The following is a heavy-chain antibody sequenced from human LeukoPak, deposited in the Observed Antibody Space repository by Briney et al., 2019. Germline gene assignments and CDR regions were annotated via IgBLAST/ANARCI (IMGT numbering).Heavy chain of an antibody. V-gene: IGHV1-18*01. Sequence: ASVKVSCKASGYTFTSYGISWVRQAPGQGLECMGWISAYNVNTNYAQKLQGSGTMTTDTSTSTAYMELRSLRSDDTAVYYCAREEAPRTYYYGSGSHSYCYYGMDVWGQGTTVTVSS. CDR3: AREEAPRTYYYGSGSHSYCYYGMDV. CDR2: ISAYNVNT. J-gene: IGHJ6*02. CDR1: GYTFTSYG. D-gene: IGHD3-10*01.